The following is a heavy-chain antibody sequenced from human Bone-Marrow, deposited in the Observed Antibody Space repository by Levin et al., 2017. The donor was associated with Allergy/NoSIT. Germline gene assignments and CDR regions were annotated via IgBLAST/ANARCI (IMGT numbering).Heavy chain of an antibody. CDR3: ARDLSHSTDWPYFDS. V-gene: IGHV3-23*01. Sequence: GESLKISCAASGFILSDYDITWVRQAPGKGLEWVSGTSYGGVTPYSADSVRGRFTTSRDNFSNKVYLQMDNLRPEDTALYFCARDLSHSTDWPYFDSWGQGILVTVSS. J-gene: IGHJ4*02. CDR2: TSYGGVTP. D-gene: IGHD6-19*01. CDR1: GFILSDYD.